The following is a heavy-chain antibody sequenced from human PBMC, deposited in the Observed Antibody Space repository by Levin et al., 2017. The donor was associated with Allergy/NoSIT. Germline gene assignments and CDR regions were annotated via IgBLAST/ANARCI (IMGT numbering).Heavy chain of an antibody. J-gene: IGHJ4*02. CDR3: ARRTSHDNSGKIIDY. CDR2: MNPNSGNT. D-gene: IGHD3-22*01. CDR1: GYTFTSYD. V-gene: IGHV1-8*01. Sequence: GESLKISCKASGYTFTSYDINWVRQATGQGLEWMGWMNPNSGNTGYAQKFQGRASMTRNTSINTAYMELSSLRSEDTAVFYCARRTSHDNSGKIIDYWGQGTLVTVSS.